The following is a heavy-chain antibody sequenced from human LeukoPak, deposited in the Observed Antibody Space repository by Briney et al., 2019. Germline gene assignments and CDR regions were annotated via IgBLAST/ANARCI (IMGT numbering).Heavy chain of an antibody. J-gene: IGHJ4*02. V-gene: IGHV3-64D*06. CDR3: VKRATILRPEYYSDF. D-gene: IGHD5-12*01. CDR1: GFTFSTYP. CDR2: ITSNGGGT. Sequence: GGSLRLSCSASGFTFSTYPLHWVRQAPGRGLEYVSSITSNGGGTYYADSVGGRFTISGDNSKNTLYLQMSSLRLEDTAVYYCVKRATILRPEYYSDFWSQGTLVTVSS.